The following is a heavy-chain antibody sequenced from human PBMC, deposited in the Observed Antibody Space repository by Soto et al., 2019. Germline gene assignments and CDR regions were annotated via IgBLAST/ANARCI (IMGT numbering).Heavy chain of an antibody. CDR1: GFTFSSYA. J-gene: IGHJ4*02. Sequence: GGSLRLSCAAPGFTFSSYAMSWVRQAPGKWLEWVSTISDSGNNTYSVDSVKGRFTISRDNSKNTLYLQMNSLRAEDTAVYYCARDRYGDPLWGQDDFDYWGQGTLVTVSS. D-gene: IGHD4-17*01. V-gene: IGHV3-23*01. CDR3: ARDRYGDPLWGQDDFDY. CDR2: ISDSGNNT.